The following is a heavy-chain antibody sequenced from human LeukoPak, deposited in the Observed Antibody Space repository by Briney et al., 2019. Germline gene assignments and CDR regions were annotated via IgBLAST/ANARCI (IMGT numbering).Heavy chain of an antibody. CDR2: TYYRSKWYN. CDR1: GDSVSSNSAA. CDR3: AREGGSIAVAGSDLVIVEV. V-gene: IGHV6-1*01. J-gene: IGHJ4*02. D-gene: IGHD6-19*01. Sequence: SQTLSLTCAISGDSVSSNSAAWNWIRQSPSRGLEWLGRTYYRSKWYNDYAVSVKSRITINPDTYKNQFSLQLSSVTPEDTAVYYCAREGGSIAVAGSDLVIVEVWGQGTLVTVSS.